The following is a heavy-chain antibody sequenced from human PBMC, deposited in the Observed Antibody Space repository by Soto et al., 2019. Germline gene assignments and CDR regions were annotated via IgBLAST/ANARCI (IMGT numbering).Heavy chain of an antibody. CDR2: IYYSGST. D-gene: IGHD6-6*01. Sequence: SETLSLTCTVSGGSIISYYWSWIRQPPGKGLEWIGYIYYSGSTNYNPSLKSRVTISVDTSKNQFSLKLSSVTAADTAVYYCARGFGQLNPHAFDIWGQGTMVTV. CDR1: GGSIISYY. J-gene: IGHJ3*02. CDR3: ARGFGQLNPHAFDI. V-gene: IGHV4-59*01.